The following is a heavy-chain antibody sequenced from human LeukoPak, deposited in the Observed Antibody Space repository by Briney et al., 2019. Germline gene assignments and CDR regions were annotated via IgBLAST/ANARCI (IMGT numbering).Heavy chain of an antibody. J-gene: IGHJ4*02. V-gene: IGHV3-30*04. Sequence: GGSLRLSCAASGFTFSRSAMHWVRQAPGKGLEWVAIISYDGGNKYYADSVKGRFTISRDNAKNSLYLQMNSLRAEDTALYYCARTAGYYYGSGSYDYWGQGTLVTVSS. CDR3: ARTAGYYYGSGSYDY. CDR1: GFTFSRSA. CDR2: ISYDGGNK. D-gene: IGHD3-10*01.